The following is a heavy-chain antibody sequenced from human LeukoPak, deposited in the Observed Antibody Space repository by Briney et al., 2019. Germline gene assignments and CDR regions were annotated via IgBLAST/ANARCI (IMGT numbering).Heavy chain of an antibody. Sequence: SQTLSLTCTVSGGSLSSGSYYWSWIRQPAGTGLEWIGRIYTSGSTNYNPFLKSRVTISVDTSKNQFSLKLSSVTAADTAVYYCARVPPYYYYYGMDVWGQGTTVTVSS. CDR3: ARVPPYYYYYGMDV. CDR2: IYTSGST. J-gene: IGHJ6*02. CDR1: GGSLSSGSYY. V-gene: IGHV4-61*02.